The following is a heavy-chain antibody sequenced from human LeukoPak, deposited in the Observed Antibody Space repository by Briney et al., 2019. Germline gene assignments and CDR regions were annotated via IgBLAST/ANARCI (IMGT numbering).Heavy chain of an antibody. CDR1: EFAFSVYE. J-gene: IGHJ4*02. CDR3: ATLTVASTFDY. D-gene: IGHD6-19*01. CDR2: ISRSGDTR. V-gene: IGHV3-48*03. Sequence: GGSLRLSCAASEFAFSVYEMYWVRQAPGKGLEWVSYISRSGDTRYYADSVKGRFTISRDNAKNSLYLQMNSLRAEDTAVYYCATLTVASTFDYWGQGALVTVSS.